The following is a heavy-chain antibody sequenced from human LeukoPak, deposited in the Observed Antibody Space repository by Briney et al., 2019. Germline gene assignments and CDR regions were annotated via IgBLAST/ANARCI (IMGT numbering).Heavy chain of an antibody. CDR1: GYTFTSYG. CDR2: ISAYNGNT. D-gene: IGHD3-10*01. CDR3: ARCGSGSYCNPYYYYGMDV. J-gene: IGHJ6*02. Sequence: ASVKVSCKASGYTFTSYGISWVRQAPGQGLEWMGWISAYNGNTNYAQKLQGRVTMTTDTSTSTAYMELRSLRSDDTAVYYCARCGSGSYCNPYYYYGMDVWGQGTTVTVSS. V-gene: IGHV1-18*01.